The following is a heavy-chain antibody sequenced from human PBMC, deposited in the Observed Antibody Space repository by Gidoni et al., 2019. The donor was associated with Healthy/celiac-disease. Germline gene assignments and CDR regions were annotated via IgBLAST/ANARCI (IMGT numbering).Heavy chain of an antibody. CDR3: ARDHAYYYDSSGYYQGMAFDY. D-gene: IGHD3-22*01. J-gene: IGHJ4*02. V-gene: IGHV5-51*01. CDR1: GYSFTSYW. Sequence: EVQLVQSGAEVKKPGESLKISCKRSGYSFTSYWIGWVRQMPGKGLEWMGIIYPGDSDTRYSPSFQGQVTISADKSISTAYLQWSSLKASDTAMYYCARDHAYYYDSSGYYQGMAFDYWGQGTLVTVSS. CDR2: IYPGDSDT.